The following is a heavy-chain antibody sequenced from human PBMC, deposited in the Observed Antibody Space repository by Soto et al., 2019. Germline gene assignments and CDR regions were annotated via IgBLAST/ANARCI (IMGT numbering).Heavy chain of an antibody. D-gene: IGHD3-10*01. J-gene: IGHJ6*02. CDR2: ISSSSSYI. CDR1: GFTFSSYS. Sequence: EVQLVESGGGLVKPGGSLRLSCAASGFTFSSYSMNWVRQAPGKGLEWVSSISSSSSYIYYADSVKGRFTISRDNAKNSLYLQMNRLRAEDTAVYYCARDYYYGSASYGMDVWGQGTTVTVYS. V-gene: IGHV3-21*01. CDR3: ARDYYYGSASYGMDV.